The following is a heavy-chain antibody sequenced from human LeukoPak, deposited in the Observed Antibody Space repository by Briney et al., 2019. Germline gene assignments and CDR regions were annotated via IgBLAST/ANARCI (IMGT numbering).Heavy chain of an antibody. CDR1: GFTFSSYG. V-gene: IGHV3-30*18. CDR3: AKDPGTSLTDYYYGMDV. CDR2: ISYDGSNK. Sequence: PGGSLRLSCAASGFTFSSYGMHWVRQAPGKGLEWVAVISYDGSNKYYADSVKGRFTISRDNSKNTLYLQMNSLRAEDTAVYYCAKDPGTSLTDYYYGMDVWGQGTTVTVSS. D-gene: IGHD2-2*01. J-gene: IGHJ6*02.